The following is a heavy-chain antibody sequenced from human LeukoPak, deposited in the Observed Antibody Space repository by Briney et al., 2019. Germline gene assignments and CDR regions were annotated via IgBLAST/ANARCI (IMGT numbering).Heavy chain of an antibody. D-gene: IGHD3-10*01. Sequence: SETLSLTCAVSGGSIINSNWWSWVRQPPGKGLEWIGYIYYSGSTYYNPSLKSRVTISVDTSKNQFSLKLSSVTAADTAVYYCAREYYSIDYWGQGTLVTVSS. CDR2: IYYSGST. V-gene: IGHV4-4*02. J-gene: IGHJ4*02. CDR3: AREYYSIDY. CDR1: GGSIINSNW.